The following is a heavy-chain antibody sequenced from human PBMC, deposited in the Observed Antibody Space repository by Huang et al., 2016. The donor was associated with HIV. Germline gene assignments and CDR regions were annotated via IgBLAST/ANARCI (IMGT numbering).Heavy chain of an antibody. CDR3: ARDQWLGQYFDY. Sequence: QVLLVESGGGAVQPGRSLELSCAACGFTFSNYAMYWVRQASGRGREWVAHISYDGNKKDDTDSVEGRFTISRDNSKNTQYLHMKNLKTEDTAVYFCARDQWLGQYFDYWGQGTLVTVSS. CDR2: ISYDGNKK. CDR1: GFTFSNYA. V-gene: IGHV3-30-3*01. J-gene: IGHJ4*02. D-gene: IGHD6-19*01.